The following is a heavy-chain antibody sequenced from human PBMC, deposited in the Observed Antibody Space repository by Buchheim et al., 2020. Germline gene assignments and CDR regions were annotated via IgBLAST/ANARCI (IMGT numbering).Heavy chain of an antibody. CDR1: GFAFSNYE. D-gene: IGHD5-18*01. Sequence: EVQLVESGGGLVQPGGSLRLSCAASGFAFSNYEMSWVRQTPGRGLEWISYIASNVNIIYYADSVKGRFTISRANAKNSLYLQMNSLRGEDTAVYYCVRRGAMVDYWGQGTL. CDR3: VRRGAMVDY. J-gene: IGHJ4*02. CDR2: IASNVNII. V-gene: IGHV3-48*03.